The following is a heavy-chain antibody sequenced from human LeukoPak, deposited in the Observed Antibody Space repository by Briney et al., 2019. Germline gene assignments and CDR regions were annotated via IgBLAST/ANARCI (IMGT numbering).Heavy chain of an antibody. CDR3: ARDLERRGSTTVDY. CDR2: ISGSGSTT. J-gene: IGHJ4*02. V-gene: IGHV3-48*03. CDR1: GFTFSSYE. D-gene: IGHD2-2*01. Sequence: PGGSLRLSCAASGFTFSSYEMNWVRQAPGKGLEWVSYISGSGSTTYYADSVKGRFTISRDNAKNSLYLQMNSLRAEDTAVYYCARDLERRGSTTVDYWGQGTLVTVSS.